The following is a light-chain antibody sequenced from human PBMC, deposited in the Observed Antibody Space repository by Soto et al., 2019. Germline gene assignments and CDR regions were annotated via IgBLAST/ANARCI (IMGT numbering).Light chain of an antibody. Sequence: DIVMTQSPLSLPVTPGEPASISCRSSQSLLHSNGYNYLDWYLQKPGQSPQLLIYLGSNRASGVPDRFSGRGSGTDFTLKISRVEAEDVGVYYCMQALQTPKTFGPGTKVDIK. CDR1: QSLLHSNGYNY. V-gene: IGKV2-28*01. J-gene: IGKJ3*01. CDR3: MQALQTPKT. CDR2: LGS.